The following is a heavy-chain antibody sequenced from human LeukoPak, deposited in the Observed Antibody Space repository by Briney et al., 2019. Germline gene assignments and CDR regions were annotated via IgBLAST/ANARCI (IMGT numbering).Heavy chain of an antibody. CDR2: IIPIFGTA. CDR1: GGTFSSYA. CDR3: ARDLCSGGSCYAGRGYYYGMDV. D-gene: IGHD2-15*01. J-gene: IGHJ6*02. V-gene: IGHV1-69*13. Sequence: ASVKVSCKASGGTFSSYAISWVRQAPGQGLEWMGGIIPIFGTANYAQKFQGRVTITADESTSTAYMELSSLRSEDTAVYYCARDLCSGGSCYAGRGYYYGMDVWGQATTVTVSS.